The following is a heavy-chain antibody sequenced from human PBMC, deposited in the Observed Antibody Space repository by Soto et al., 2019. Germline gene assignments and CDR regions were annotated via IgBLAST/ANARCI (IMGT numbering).Heavy chain of an antibody. Sequence: SETLSLTCTVSGGSISSGDYYWSWIRQPPGKGLEWIGYIYYSGSTYYNPSPKSRVTISVDTSKNQFSLKLSSVTAADAAVYYCARERPDGARLDPWGQGTLVTVSS. D-gene: IGHD6-6*01. CDR3: ARERPDGARLDP. CDR1: GGSISSGDYY. J-gene: IGHJ5*02. CDR2: IYYSGST. V-gene: IGHV4-30-4*01.